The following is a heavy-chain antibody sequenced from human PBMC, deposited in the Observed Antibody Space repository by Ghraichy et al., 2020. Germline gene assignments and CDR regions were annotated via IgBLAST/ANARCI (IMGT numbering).Heavy chain of an antibody. D-gene: IGHD1-26*01. CDR1: GFTFSGSA. CDR3: TRPISGSYYYGMDV. J-gene: IGHJ6*02. Sequence: LSLTCAASGFTFSGSAMHWVRQASGKGLEWVGRIRSKANSYATAYAASVKGRFTISRDDSKNTAYLQMNSLKTEDTAVYYCTRPISGSYYYGMDVWGQGTTVTVSS. CDR2: IRSKANSYAT. V-gene: IGHV3-73*01.